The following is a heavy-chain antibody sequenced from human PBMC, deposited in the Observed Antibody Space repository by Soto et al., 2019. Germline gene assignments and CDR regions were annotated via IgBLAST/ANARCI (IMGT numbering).Heavy chain of an antibody. CDR3: ARDGVEAGLYLDN. V-gene: IGHV3-7*01. Sequence: PVGSLRLSCAASGFTFRSYWMSWVRQAPGKGLEWVANINQDGSEKYYVDSVKGRFTISRDNAKSSLYLQVNSLRAEDTAVYYCARDGVEAGLYLDNWGQGTLVTVSS. D-gene: IGHD6-19*01. CDR2: INQDGSEK. J-gene: IGHJ4*02. CDR1: GFTFRSYW.